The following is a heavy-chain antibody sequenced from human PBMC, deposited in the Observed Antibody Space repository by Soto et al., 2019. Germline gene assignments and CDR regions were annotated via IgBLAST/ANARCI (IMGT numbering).Heavy chain of an antibody. D-gene: IGHD6-13*01. CDR1: GYTFTGYY. J-gene: IGHJ6*01. V-gene: IGHV1-2*02. CDR3: ARGAAAGTDGHYYGMEV. Sequence: ASVKVSCKASGYTFTGYYMHWVRQAPGQGLEWMGWINPNSGGTNYAQKFQGRVTMTRDTSISTAYMELSRLRSDDTAVYYCARGAAAGTDGHYYGMEVWGQGTKVTVSS. CDR2: INPNSGGT.